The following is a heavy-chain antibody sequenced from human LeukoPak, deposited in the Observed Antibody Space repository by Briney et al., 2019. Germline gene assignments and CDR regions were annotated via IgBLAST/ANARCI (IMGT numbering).Heavy chain of an antibody. CDR2: MNPNSGNT. V-gene: IGHV1-8*01. CDR3: ARSVYSYGSYYFDY. CDR1: GYTFTSYD. J-gene: IGHJ4*02. Sequence: GASVKLSCKASGYTFTSYDINWVRQATAQGLEWMGWMNPNSGNTGDAHKFQGRVTITRNTSIGTAYMELSSLRSEDTAVYYCARSVYSYGSYYFDYWGQGTLVTVSS. D-gene: IGHD5-18*01.